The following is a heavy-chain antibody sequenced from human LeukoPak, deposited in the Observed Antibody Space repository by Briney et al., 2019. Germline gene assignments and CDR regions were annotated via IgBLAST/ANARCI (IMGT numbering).Heavy chain of an antibody. CDR1: GFTFSRYW. CDR3: ARGDYGGNVYYFDY. Sequence: PGGSLRLSCAASGFTFSRYWMSWVCQAPGQGLESVANIKRDGSEKYYVDSVKGRFTISRDNAKNSLYLQMNRLRAEDTAVYHCARGDYGGNVYYFDYWGQGTLVTVSS. V-gene: IGHV3-7*01. CDR2: IKRDGSEK. D-gene: IGHD4-23*01. J-gene: IGHJ4*02.